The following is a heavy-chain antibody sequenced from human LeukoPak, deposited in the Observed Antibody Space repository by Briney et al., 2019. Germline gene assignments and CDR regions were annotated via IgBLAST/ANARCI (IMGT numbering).Heavy chain of an antibody. V-gene: IGHV4-39*07. CDR3: ARTTMVRGTYYMDV. D-gene: IGHD3-10*01. J-gene: IGHJ6*03. CDR2: IYYSGST. Sequence: SETLSLTCTVSGGSISSSSYYWGWIRQPPWKGLEWIGSIYYSGSTYYNPSLKSRVTISVDTSKNQFSLKLSSVTAADTAVYYCARTTMVRGTYYMDVWGKGTTVTVSS. CDR1: GGSISSSSYY.